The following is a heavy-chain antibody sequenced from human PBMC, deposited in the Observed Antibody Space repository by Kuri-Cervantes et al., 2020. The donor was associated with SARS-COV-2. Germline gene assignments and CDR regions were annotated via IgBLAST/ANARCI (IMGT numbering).Heavy chain of an antibody. J-gene: IGHJ5*02. CDR3: ARFRSTMRGFDP. CDR1: RYTFTGYY. V-gene: IGHV1-2*02. CDR2: INPNSGGT. D-gene: IGHD3-22*01. Sequence: ASVKVSCKASRYTFTGYYMHWVRQAPAQGLEWMGWINPNSGGTNYAQKFQGRVTRTRDTSISTAYMALSRQRADDTAVYYCARFRSTMRGFDPWGQGTLVTVSS.